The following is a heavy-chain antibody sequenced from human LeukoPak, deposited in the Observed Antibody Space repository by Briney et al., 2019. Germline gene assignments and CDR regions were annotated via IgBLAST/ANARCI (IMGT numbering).Heavy chain of an antibody. J-gene: IGHJ4*02. D-gene: IGHD3-9*01. Sequence: PGGSLRFSCAASGFYFANYAMSWVRQAPGKGLEWVSATVGGGSPNTYHADSVKGRFTISRDNSKNTLFLQMNSLRAEDTAVYYCAIGGRGHRLRYFDWLLLRLDYWGQGTLVTVSS. CDR3: AIGGRGHRLRYFDWLLLRLDY. CDR1: GFYFANYA. V-gene: IGHV3-23*01. CDR2: TVGGGSPNT.